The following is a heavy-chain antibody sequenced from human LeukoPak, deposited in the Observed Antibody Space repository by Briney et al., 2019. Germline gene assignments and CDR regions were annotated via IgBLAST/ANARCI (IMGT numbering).Heavy chain of an antibody. V-gene: IGHV3-66*01. Sequence: GGSLRLSCAAFGFTVSSNYMSWVRQAPGKGLEWVSVIYSGGSTYYADSVKGRFTISRDNSKNTLYLQMNSLRAEDTAVYYCARGEPHSGLRSDWGQGTLVTVSS. CDR3: ARGEPHSGLRSD. D-gene: IGHD4-17*01. CDR1: GFTVSSNY. CDR2: IYSGGST. J-gene: IGHJ4*02.